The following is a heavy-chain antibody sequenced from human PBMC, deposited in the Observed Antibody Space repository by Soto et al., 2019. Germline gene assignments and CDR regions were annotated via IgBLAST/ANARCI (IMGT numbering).Heavy chain of an antibody. CDR2: IYHSGST. CDR1: GGSISSSNW. J-gene: IGHJ4*02. CDR3: ARHGDSSSWYYFDY. Sequence: SETLSLTCAVSGGSISSSNWWSWVRQPPGKGLEWIGEIYHSGSTNYNPSLKSRVTISVDKSKNQFSLKLSSVTAADTAVYYCARHGDSSSWYYFDYWGQGTLVTVSS. V-gene: IGHV4-4*02. D-gene: IGHD6-13*01.